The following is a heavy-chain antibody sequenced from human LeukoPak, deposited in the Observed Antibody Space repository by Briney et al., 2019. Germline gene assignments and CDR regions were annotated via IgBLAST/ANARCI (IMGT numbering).Heavy chain of an antibody. CDR2: IKQGGSEK. CDR1: GFSFSDYA. J-gene: IGHJ6*04. D-gene: IGHD2-15*01. V-gene: IGHV3-7*03. CDR3: ARDFGLRCSGGTCYSVYYYGMDV. Sequence: GGSLRLSCSASGFSFSDYAMYWVRQAPGKGLEWVANIKQGGSEKYYVDSVKGRFTISRDNAKNSLYLQMNSLRAEDTAVYYCARDFGLRCSGGTCYSVYYYGMDVWGKGTTVTVSS.